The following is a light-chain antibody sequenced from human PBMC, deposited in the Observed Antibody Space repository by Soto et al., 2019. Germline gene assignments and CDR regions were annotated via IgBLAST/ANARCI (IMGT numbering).Light chain of an antibody. CDR1: SSDVGGYNS. J-gene: IGLJ3*02. Sequence: QSALTQPASVSGSPGQSITISCTGTSSDVGGYNSVSWYQQHPGKAPKVMIYEVSNRPSGVSNRFSGSKSGNTASLTISGLQAEDEADYYCSSYTSSSTPWVFGGGTQLTVL. CDR3: SSYTSSSTPWV. V-gene: IGLV2-14*01. CDR2: EVS.